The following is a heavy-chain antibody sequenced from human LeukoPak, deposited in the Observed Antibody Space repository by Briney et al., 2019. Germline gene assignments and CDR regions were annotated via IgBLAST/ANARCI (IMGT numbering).Heavy chain of an antibody. D-gene: IGHD3-22*01. V-gene: IGHV1-46*01. CDR3: ARNEKYYYDSSGYCDFDY. CDR2: INPSGGST. CDR1: GYAFTSYY. J-gene: IGHJ4*02. Sequence: ASVKVSCKASGYAFTSYYMHWVRQARGQGLEWMGIINPSGGSTSYAQKFQGRVTMTRDMSTSTVYMELSSLRSEDTAVYYCARNEKYYYDSSGYCDFDYWGQGTLVTVSS.